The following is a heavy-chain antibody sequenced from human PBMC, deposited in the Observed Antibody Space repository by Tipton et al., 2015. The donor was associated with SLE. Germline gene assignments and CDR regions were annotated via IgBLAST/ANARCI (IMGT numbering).Heavy chain of an antibody. CDR3: ASTWFGELSSNAFDI. Sequence: TLSLTCAVSGGSISSHYWSWIRPPPGKGLEWIGYIYYSGSTNYNPSLKSRVTISVDTSKNQFSLKLSSVTAADTAVCYCASTWFGELSSNAFDIWGQGTMGTVSS. D-gene: IGHD3-10*01. J-gene: IGHJ3*02. CDR2: IYYSGST. V-gene: IGHV4-59*11. CDR1: GGSISSHY.